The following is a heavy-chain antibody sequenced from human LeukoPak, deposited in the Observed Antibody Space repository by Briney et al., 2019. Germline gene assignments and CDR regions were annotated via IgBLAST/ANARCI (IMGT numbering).Heavy chain of an antibody. J-gene: IGHJ3*02. Sequence: GASVKVSCKTSGYTFTSYDINWVRQATGQGLEWMGGMDGNSGKTAYAQKFLGRVAITRNTSISTAYMELSSLRSEDTAVYYCARLYYYASSGYDALDIWGQGTMVTVSS. D-gene: IGHD3-22*01. CDR1: GYTFTSYD. CDR2: MDGNSGKT. CDR3: ARLYYYASSGYDALDI. V-gene: IGHV1-8*01.